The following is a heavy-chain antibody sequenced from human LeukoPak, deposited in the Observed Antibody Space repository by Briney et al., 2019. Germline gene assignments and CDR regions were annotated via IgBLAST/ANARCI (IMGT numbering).Heavy chain of an antibody. V-gene: IGHV4-30-4*08. Sequence: PSETLSLTCTVSGGSISSGDYYWSWIRQPPGKGLEWIGYIYYSGSTYYNPSLKSRVTISVDTSKNQFSLKLSSVTAADTAVYYCARDPDGGIFDYWGQGTLVTVSS. J-gene: IGHJ4*02. CDR2: IYYSGST. CDR3: ARDPDGGIFDY. D-gene: IGHD4-23*01. CDR1: GGSISSGDYY.